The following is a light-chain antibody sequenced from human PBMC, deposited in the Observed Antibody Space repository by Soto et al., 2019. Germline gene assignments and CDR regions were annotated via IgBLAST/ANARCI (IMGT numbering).Light chain of an antibody. CDR2: GAS. CDR3: QQRSNWIT. V-gene: IGKV3-11*01. Sequence: VMTQSPATLSVSPGDRATLSRRASQSVGSDLAWYQQKRGQAPRLLIYGASTRATGIPARFSGSGSGTDFTLTISSLEPEDFAIYYCQQRSNWITFGQGTRLEIK. CDR1: QSVGSD. J-gene: IGKJ5*01.